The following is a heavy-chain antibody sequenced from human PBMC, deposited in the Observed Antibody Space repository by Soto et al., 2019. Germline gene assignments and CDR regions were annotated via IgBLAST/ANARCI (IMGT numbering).Heavy chain of an antibody. D-gene: IGHD1-26*01. V-gene: IGHV6-1*01. CDR3: ASNSMRELLEVPDAFDI. J-gene: IGHJ3*02. CDR1: GDSVSSNSAA. Sequence: PSQTLSLTCAISGDSVSSNSAAWNWIRQSPSRGLEWLGRTYYRSKWYNDYAVSVKSRITINPDTSKNQFSLQLNSVTPEDTAVYYCASNSMRELLEVPDAFDIWGQGTMVTVSS. CDR2: TYYRSKWYN.